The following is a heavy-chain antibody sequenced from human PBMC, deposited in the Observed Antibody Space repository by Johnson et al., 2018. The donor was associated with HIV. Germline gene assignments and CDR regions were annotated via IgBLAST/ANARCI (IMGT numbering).Heavy chain of an antibody. V-gene: IGHV3-7*01. CDR1: GFTFSSYW. CDR2: IKQDGSEK. D-gene: IGHD6-19*01. J-gene: IGHJ3*02. CDR3: AREARSERSAVAVSDAFDI. Sequence: MLLVESGGGLVQPGGSPRLSCAASGFTFSSYWMSWVRQAPGKGLEWVANIKQDGSEKYYVDSVKGRFTISRDNAKNSLYLQMNSRRAEDTAVYYCAREARSERSAVAVSDAFDIWGQGTMVTVSS.